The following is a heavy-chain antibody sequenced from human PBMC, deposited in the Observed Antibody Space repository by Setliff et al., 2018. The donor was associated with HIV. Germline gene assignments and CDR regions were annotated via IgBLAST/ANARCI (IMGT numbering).Heavy chain of an antibody. CDR1: GGFIGTYY. CDR3: ARGRVTLNGVAAGHHYMDV. V-gene: IGHV4-59*13. J-gene: IGHJ6*03. CDR2: VYYTGST. D-gene: IGHD3-3*01. Sequence: SETLSLTCTVSGGFIGTYYWSWIRQSPGKGLEWIGSVYYTGSTNYNPSLESRVTMSVDMSKNQSSLRLMSLTAADTAIYYCARGRVTLNGVAAGHHYMDVWGKGNTVPSP.